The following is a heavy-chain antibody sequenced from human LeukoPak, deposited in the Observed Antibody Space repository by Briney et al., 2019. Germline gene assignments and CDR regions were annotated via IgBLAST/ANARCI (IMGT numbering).Heavy chain of an antibody. Sequence: GRSLRLSCAASGSTFDDYAMHWVRQAPGKGLEWVSGISWNSGSIGYADSVKGRFTISRDNAKNSLYLQMNSLRAEDMALYYCAKDRSGSSSWDFDYWGQGTLVTVSS. CDR1: GSTFDDYA. J-gene: IGHJ4*02. D-gene: IGHD6-13*01. CDR3: AKDRSGSSSWDFDY. CDR2: ISWNSGSI. V-gene: IGHV3-9*03.